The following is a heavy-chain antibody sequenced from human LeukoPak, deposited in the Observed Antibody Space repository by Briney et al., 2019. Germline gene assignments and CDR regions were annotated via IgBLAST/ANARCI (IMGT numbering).Heavy chain of an antibody. D-gene: IGHD2-15*01. CDR2: IYYSGST. CDR3: ARDSTLLPFDY. CDR1: GGSISSSSYY. Sequence: SETLSLTCTVSGGSISSSSYYWGWIRQPPGKGLEWIGSIYYSGSTYYNPSLKSRVTTSVDTSKNQFSLKLSSVTAADTAVYYCARDSTLLPFDYWGQGTLVTVSS. J-gene: IGHJ4*02. V-gene: IGHV4-39*07.